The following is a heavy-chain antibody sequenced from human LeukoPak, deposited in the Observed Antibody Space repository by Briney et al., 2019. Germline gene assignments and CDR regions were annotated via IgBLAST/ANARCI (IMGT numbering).Heavy chain of an antibody. CDR2: IYTTTGTT. J-gene: IGHJ4*02. D-gene: IGHD2-15*01. Sequence: SSETLSLTCTVSGGSIYGDHWSWIRQPAGKGLEWIGRIYTTTGTTNYNPSLKSRVTMSADTSKNQFSLKLSSLTAADTAVYYCAVTATPGHYFDYWGQGSLVTVSS. CDR1: GGSIYGDH. CDR3: AVTATPGHYFDY. V-gene: IGHV4-4*07.